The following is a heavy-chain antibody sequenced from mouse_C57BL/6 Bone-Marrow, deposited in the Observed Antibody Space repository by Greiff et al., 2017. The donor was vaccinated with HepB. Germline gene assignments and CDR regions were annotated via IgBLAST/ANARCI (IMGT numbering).Heavy chain of an antibody. CDR1: GYSFTDYN. D-gene: IGHD1-1*01. CDR3: ARCGYYGSSFYFDY. CDR2: INPNYGTT. Sequence: VQLKESGPELVKPGASVKISCKASGYSFTDYNMNWVKQSNGKSLEWIGVINPNYGTTSYNQKFKGKATLTVDQSSSTAYMQLNSLTSEDSAVFYCARCGYYGSSFYFDYWGQGTTLTVSS. J-gene: IGHJ2*01. V-gene: IGHV1-39*01.